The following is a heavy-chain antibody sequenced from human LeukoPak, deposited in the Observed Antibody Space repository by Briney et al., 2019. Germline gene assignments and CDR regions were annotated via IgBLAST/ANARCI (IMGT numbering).Heavy chain of an antibody. V-gene: IGHV4-61*08. J-gene: IGHJ3*02. D-gene: IGHD3-22*01. Sequence: PSETLSLTCAVSGGSISSGGYSWSWIRQPPGKGLEWIGYIYYSGSTNYNPSLKSRVTISVDTSKNQFSLKLSSVTAADTAVYYCARLYYYDSSGFAFDIWGQGTMVTVSS. CDR1: GGSISSGGYS. CDR3: ARLYYYDSSGFAFDI. CDR2: IYYSGST.